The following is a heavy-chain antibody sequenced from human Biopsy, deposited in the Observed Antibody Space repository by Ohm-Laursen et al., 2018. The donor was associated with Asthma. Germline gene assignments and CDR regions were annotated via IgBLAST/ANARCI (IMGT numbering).Heavy chain of an antibody. Sequence: SSVTASCKSLGGSFNTSVIGCVRQAPGQGLEWMGGINSVFGTTTYPQEFQDRVTITAVDSTSTVYMELGSLRSEGTAVYFCARKAGSCISRACYSLDFWGQGTLVTVSS. D-gene: IGHD2-15*01. CDR3: ARKAGSCISRACYSLDF. J-gene: IGHJ4*02. CDR2: INSVFGTT. V-gene: IGHV1-69*01. CDR1: GGSFNTSV.